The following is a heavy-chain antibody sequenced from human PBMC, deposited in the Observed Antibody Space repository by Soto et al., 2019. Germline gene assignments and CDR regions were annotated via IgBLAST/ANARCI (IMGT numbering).Heavy chain of an antibody. D-gene: IGHD3-22*01. J-gene: IGHJ4*02. CDR1: GYSISGSNW. CDR3: ARXIYDSDSGPNFQHYFDS. V-gene: IGHV4-28*01. Sequence: TSVTLSLTCAVSGYSISGSNWWGWIRQPPGKGLEWIGYIYYSGSTYYNPSLKSRVTISAAKSITTVFLQWSSLRASDTAMYYCARXIYDSDSGPNFQHYFDSWGQGTLVTVSS. CDR2: IYYSGST.